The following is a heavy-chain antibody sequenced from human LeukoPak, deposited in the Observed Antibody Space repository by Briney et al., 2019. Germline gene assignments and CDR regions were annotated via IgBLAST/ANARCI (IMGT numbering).Heavy chain of an antibody. CDR1: GFTFNNYE. D-gene: IGHD3-22*01. CDR3: VRETYSYDGSGNSPFDY. J-gene: IGHJ4*02. V-gene: IGHV3-48*03. CDR2: ISSSGSNI. Sequence: GGSLRLSCAASGFTFNNYELNWVRQAPGKGLEWVSNISSSGSNIYYADSVKGRFIISRDNAKNSLYLQMNSLRAEDTAVYYCVRETYSYDGSGNSPFDYWGQGTLVTVSS.